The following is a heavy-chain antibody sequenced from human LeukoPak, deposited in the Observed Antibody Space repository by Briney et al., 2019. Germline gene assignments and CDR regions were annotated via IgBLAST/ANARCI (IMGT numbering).Heavy chain of an antibody. CDR3: ARGGFSGGILRYFDL. CDR1: GGSFSIYY. V-gene: IGHV4-59*01. CDR2: IYYSGST. D-gene: IGHD2-15*01. Sequence: PSKTLSLTCTVSGGSFSIYYWSWIRQPPGKGLEWIGYIYYSGSTNYNPSLKSRVTMLVDTSKNQFSLKLSSVTAADTAVYYCARGGFSGGILRYFDLWGRGTLVTVSS. J-gene: IGHJ2*01.